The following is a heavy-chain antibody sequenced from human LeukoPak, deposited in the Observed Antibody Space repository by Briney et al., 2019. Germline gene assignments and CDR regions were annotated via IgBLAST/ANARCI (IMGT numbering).Heavy chain of an antibody. CDR3: ARESSGYYIEY. D-gene: IGHD3-22*01. CDR2: IRGSTSNE. V-gene: IGHV3-48*01. CDR1: GFTFTSYA. J-gene: IGHJ4*02. Sequence: GGSLRLSCAASGFTFTSYAMNWVRQAPGKGLEWVSNIRGSTSNEYYADSVKGRFTISRDNARNSLHLQMKSLSVEDTAVYYCARESSGYYIEYWGQGTLVTVSS.